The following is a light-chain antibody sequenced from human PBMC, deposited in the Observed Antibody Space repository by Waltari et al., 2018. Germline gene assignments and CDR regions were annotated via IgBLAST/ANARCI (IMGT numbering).Light chain of an antibody. CDR1: TSNIGTNT. CDR2: ANY. V-gene: IGLV1-44*01. J-gene: IGLJ2*01. Sequence: QSVLTQPPSTSGTPGQTVTISWSGSTSNIGTNTVTWYQQFPGTAPKVLVFANYPRPSGVPDRFAASKSGTSASLVISGLQSEDEGDYFCATWDDSLVGRVFGGGTKLTVL. CDR3: ATWDDSLVGRV.